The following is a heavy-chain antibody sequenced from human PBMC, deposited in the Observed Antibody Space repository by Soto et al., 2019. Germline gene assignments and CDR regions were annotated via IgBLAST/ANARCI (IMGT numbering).Heavy chain of an antibody. Sequence: PSETLSLTCTVSDVSISSSTYYWGWIRQPPGKGLEWIGTIYYRGRTYYNPSLKSRVTISVDTSKNQFSLRLSSVTAADTAVYYCARLELSSGYSPHFDIWGKGTRVTVSS. CDR3: ARLELSSGYSPHFDI. CDR2: IYYRGRT. J-gene: IGHJ4*02. D-gene: IGHD3-22*01. CDR1: DVSISSSTYY. V-gene: IGHV4-39*01.